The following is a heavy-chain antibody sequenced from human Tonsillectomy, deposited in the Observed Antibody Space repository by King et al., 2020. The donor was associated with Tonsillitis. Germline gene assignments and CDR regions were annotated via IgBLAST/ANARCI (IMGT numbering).Heavy chain of an antibody. J-gene: IGHJ2*01. V-gene: IGHV3-30-3*01. D-gene: IGHD3-10*01. CDR2: ISYDESNK. CDR1: GFTFSDFT. CDR3: ARDPHILQWFWSRDSWYLDL. Sequence: VQLVESGGGVVQPGRSLRLSCEASGFTFSDFTMHWVRQAPGKGLQWVAVISYDESNKYYTDSVKGRFTISRDNSKNTLYLQMSSLRVEDTAVYFCARDPHILQWFWSRDSWYLDLWGRGTLVAVSS.